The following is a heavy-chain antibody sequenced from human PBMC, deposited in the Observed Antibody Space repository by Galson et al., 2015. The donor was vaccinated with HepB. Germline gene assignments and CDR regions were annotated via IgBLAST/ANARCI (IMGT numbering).Heavy chain of an antibody. CDR2: ISYDGSSK. D-gene: IGHD3-3*01. CDR3: AKGKTSGHYSPVADALDI. J-gene: IGHJ3*02. Sequence: SLRLSCAASGFTLSSFGMHWVRQAPGKGLEWVAVISYDGSSKYFTDSVKGRFTISRDTSKNTLYLQMNSLTVEDTAVYYCAKGKTSGHYSPVADALDIWGQGTMVTVSS. V-gene: IGHV3-30*18. CDR1: GFTLSSFG.